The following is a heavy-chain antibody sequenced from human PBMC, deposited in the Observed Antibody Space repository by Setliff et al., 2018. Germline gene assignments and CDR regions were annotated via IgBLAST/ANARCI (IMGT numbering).Heavy chain of an antibody. Sequence: GGSLRLSCAASGLTLTPYTMTWVRQAPGKGPEWVSSISDTSAFIYYADSVKGRFTISRDNAKNTLYLQMNSLRADDTAVYYCARAPLGKFGRAVEYFHHWGQGTLVTVAS. V-gene: IGHV3-21*06. J-gene: IGHJ1*01. D-gene: IGHD3-10*01. CDR2: ISDTSAFI. CDR3: ARAPLGKFGRAVEYFHH. CDR1: GLTLTPYT.